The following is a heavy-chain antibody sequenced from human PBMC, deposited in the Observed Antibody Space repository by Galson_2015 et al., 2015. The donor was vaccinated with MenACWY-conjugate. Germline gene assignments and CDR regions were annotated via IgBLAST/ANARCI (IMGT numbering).Heavy chain of an antibody. J-gene: IGHJ6*02. V-gene: IGHV5-51*01. CDR1: GSTFPTYW. CDR2: ISPGDSET. CDR3: ARHPPGGRGMDV. Sequence: QSGAEVKKPGESLQISCKGSGSTFPTYWIGWVRQLPGKGLEWMGLISPGDSETRYSPAFQGQVTISADKSISTAYVQWDSLQASDTAMYYCARHPPGGRGMDVWGQGTTGTVSS. D-gene: IGHD1-26*01.